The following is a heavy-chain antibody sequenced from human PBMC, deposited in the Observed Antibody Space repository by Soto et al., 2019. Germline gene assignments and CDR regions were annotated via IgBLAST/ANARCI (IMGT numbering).Heavy chain of an antibody. V-gene: IGHV3-23*01. Sequence: PGGSLRLSCEASGFTFSSYDMNWVRQAPGKGLEWVSTISRGGAYTHYADSVEGRFTISRDNSKNILYLDMRSLRGEDTAFYYCTKDPSTGYADHWGQGTLVTVSS. CDR1: GFTFSSYD. CDR2: ISRGGAYT. D-gene: IGHD3-9*01. CDR3: TKDPSTGYADH. J-gene: IGHJ1*01.